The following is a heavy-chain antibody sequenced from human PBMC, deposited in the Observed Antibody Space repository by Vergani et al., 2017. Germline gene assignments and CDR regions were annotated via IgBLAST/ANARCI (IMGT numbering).Heavy chain of an antibody. D-gene: IGHD6-13*01. CDR3: ARDPVIISSWYYFDY. J-gene: IGHJ4*02. Sequence: EVQLVESGGGLVKPGGSLRLSCAASGFTFSSSSMNWVRQAPGKGLEWVSSISSSSSYIYYADSVKGRFTISRDNAKNSLYLQMNSLRAEDTAVYYCARDPVIISSWYYFDYWGQGTLVTVSS. V-gene: IGHV3-21*01. CDR2: ISSSSSYI. CDR1: GFTFSSSS.